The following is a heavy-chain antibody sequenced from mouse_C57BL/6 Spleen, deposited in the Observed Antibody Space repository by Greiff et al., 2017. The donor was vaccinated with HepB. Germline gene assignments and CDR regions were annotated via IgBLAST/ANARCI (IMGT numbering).Heavy chain of an antibody. CDR2: ISNGGGST. J-gene: IGHJ4*01. CDR3: ARRGGAGDY. Sequence: EVKLMESGGGLVQPGGSLKLSCAASGFTFSDYYMYWVRQTPEKRLEWVAYISNGGGSTYYPDTVKGRFTISRDNAKNTLYLQMSRLKSEDTAMYYCARRGGAGDYWGQGTSVTVSS. V-gene: IGHV5-12*01. D-gene: IGHD3-3*01. CDR1: GFTFSDYY.